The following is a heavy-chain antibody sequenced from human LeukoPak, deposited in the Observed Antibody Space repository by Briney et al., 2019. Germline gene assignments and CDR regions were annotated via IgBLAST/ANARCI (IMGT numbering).Heavy chain of an antibody. J-gene: IGHJ4*02. D-gene: IGHD1-1*01. Sequence: ASETLSLTCTVSGGSISSYYWSWIRQPPGKGLEWIGYIYHSGNTNYNPFLKSRLTMSADRSRTQFSLKLNSVTAADTAVYYCARINWNYFDYWGRGILVTVSS. CDR1: GGSISSYY. V-gene: IGHV4-59*08. CDR3: ARINWNYFDY. CDR2: IYHSGNT.